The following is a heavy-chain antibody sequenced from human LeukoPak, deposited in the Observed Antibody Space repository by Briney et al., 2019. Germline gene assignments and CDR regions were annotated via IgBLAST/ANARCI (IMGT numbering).Heavy chain of an antibody. V-gene: IGHV3-30*02. D-gene: IGHD3-22*01. J-gene: IGHJ4*02. Sequence: GGSLRLSCAASGFTFSSYPMNWVRQAPGKGLEWVAFIRYDGSNKYYADSVKGRFTISRDNSKNTLYLQMNSLRAEDTAVYYCAKPLNYYDSSNFDYWGQGTLVTVSS. CDR2: IRYDGSNK. CDR3: AKPLNYYDSSNFDY. CDR1: GFTFSSYP.